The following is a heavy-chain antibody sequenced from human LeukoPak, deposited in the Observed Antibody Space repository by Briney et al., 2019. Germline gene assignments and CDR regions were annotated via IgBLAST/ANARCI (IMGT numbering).Heavy chain of an antibody. CDR1: GYTFTSYD. CDR2: ISAYNGNT. Sequence: ASVKVSCKASGYTFTSYDINWVRQATGQGLEWMGWISAYNGNTNYAQKLQGRVTMTTDTSTSTAYMELRSLRSDDTAVYYCARGGSHEYIYYMDVWGKGTTVTVSS. CDR3: ARGGSHEYIYYMDV. D-gene: IGHD6-6*01. J-gene: IGHJ6*03. V-gene: IGHV1-18*01.